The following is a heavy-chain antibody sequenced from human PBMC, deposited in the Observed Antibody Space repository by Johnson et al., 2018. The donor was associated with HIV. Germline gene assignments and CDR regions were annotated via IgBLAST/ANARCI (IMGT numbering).Heavy chain of an antibody. Sequence: QVQLVESGGGVVQPGTSLRLSCAASGFTFTSFAMHWVRQAPGKGLEWVAFISYDGSNKYYADSVKGRFTISRDNAKNTLYLQMNSVRAEDTAVYYCANGGYSYGYDAFDIWGQGTMATVSS. CDR1: GFTFTSFA. V-gene: IGHV3-30*14. CDR3: ANGGYSYGYDAFDI. CDR2: ISYDGSNK. D-gene: IGHD5-18*01. J-gene: IGHJ3*02.